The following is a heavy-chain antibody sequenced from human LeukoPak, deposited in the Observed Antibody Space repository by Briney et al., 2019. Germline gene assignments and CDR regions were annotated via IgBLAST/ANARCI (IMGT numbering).Heavy chain of an antibody. CDR2: IGTAGDT. J-gene: IGHJ3*02. CDR1: GFTFSSYD. Sequence: GGSLRLSCAASGFTFSSYDMHWVRQATGKGLEWVSAIGTAGDTYYPGSVKGRFTISRENAKNSLYLQMNSLRAGDTAVYYCARALGGYYGSGSYYAFDIWGQGTMVTVSS. V-gene: IGHV3-13*01. D-gene: IGHD3-10*01. CDR3: ARALGGYYGSGSYYAFDI.